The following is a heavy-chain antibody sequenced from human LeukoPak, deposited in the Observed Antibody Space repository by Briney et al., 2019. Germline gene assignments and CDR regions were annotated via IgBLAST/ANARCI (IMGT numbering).Heavy chain of an antibody. J-gene: IGHJ4*02. CDR3: AKDIEAHSSSWYYFDY. Sequence: PGGSLRLSCAASGFTFSNYALSWVRQARGKGLEWVSAISGGGGRTYYADSVKGRFHISRQNSKRTLYLQMDSLRADDTAVYYCAKDIEAHSSSWYYFDYWGQGTMVTVSS. CDR2: ISGGGGRT. CDR1: GFTFSNYA. D-gene: IGHD6-13*01. V-gene: IGHV3-23*01.